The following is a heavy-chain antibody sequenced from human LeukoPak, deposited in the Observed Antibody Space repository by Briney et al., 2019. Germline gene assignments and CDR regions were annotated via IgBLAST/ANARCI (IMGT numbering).Heavy chain of an antibody. V-gene: IGHV1-58*02. Sequence: SVKVSCKASGFTFTGSAMQWVRQARGQRLEWIGWIVVGSGNTNYAQKFQERVTITRDMSTSTAYMELSSLRSEDTAVYYCAADDAYYYDSSGYYYVGAFDIWGQGTMVTVSS. J-gene: IGHJ3*02. CDR2: IVVGSGNT. D-gene: IGHD3-22*01. CDR1: GFTFTGSA. CDR3: AADDAYYYDSSGYYYVGAFDI.